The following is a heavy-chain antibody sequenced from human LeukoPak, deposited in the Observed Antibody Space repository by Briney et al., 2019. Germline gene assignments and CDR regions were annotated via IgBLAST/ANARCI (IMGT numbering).Heavy chain of an antibody. V-gene: IGHV3-30*18. J-gene: IGHJ5*02. D-gene: IGHD4-17*01. Sequence: GGSLRLSCAASGFTFSSYGMHWVRQAPGKGLEWVAVISYDGSNKYYADSVRGRFTISRDNSKNTLYLQMNSLRAEDTAVYYCAKWGTTVTTWGQGTLVTVSS. CDR3: AKWGTTVTT. CDR2: ISYDGSNK. CDR1: GFTFSSYG.